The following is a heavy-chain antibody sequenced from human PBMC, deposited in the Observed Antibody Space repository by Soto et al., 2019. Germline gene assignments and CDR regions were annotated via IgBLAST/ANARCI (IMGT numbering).Heavy chain of an antibody. D-gene: IGHD3-22*01. Sequence: PGGSLRLSCAASGFTFSSYAMSWVRQAPGKWLEWVSAISGSGGSTYYADSVKGRFTISRDNSKNTLYLQMNSLRAEDTAVYYCAKLYDSSGYYYTSAFDYWGQGXLVTVYS. CDR3: AKLYDSSGYYYTSAFDY. CDR2: ISGSGGST. CDR1: GFTFSSYA. J-gene: IGHJ4*02. V-gene: IGHV3-23*01.